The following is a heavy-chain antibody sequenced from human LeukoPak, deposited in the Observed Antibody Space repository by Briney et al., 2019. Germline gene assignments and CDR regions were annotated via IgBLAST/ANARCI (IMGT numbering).Heavy chain of an antibody. Sequence: SVKVSCKASGGTFSSYAISWVRQAPGQGLEWTGGIIPIFGTANYAQKFQGRVTITADKSTSTAYMELSSLRSEDTAVYYCASLGSVHYYFFDYWGQGTLVTVSS. CDR3: ASLGSVHYYFFDY. J-gene: IGHJ4*02. CDR2: IIPIFGTA. CDR1: GGTFSSYA. V-gene: IGHV1-69*06. D-gene: IGHD3-10*01.